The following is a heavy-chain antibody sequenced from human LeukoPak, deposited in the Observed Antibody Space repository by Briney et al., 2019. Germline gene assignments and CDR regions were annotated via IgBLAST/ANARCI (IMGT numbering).Heavy chain of an antibody. CDR3: ARAKGLTIASHYYYYYMDV. CDR2: ISSNGGST. Sequence: PGGSLRLSCAASGFTFSSYAMHWVRQAPGKGLEYVSAISSNGGSTYYANSVKGRFTISRDNSKNTLYLQMGSLRAEDTAVYYCARAKGLTIASHYYYYYMDVWGKGTTVTVSS. J-gene: IGHJ6*03. CDR1: GFTFSSYA. V-gene: IGHV3-64*01. D-gene: IGHD3-9*01.